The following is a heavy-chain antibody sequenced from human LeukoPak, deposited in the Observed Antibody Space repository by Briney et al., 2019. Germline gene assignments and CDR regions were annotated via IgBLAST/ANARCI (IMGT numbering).Heavy chain of an antibody. CDR3: VRRNYYYYYMDV. CDR2: IDTDGSIT. Sequence: GGSLRLSCAASGFTFNNYWMHWVRQAPGKGLVWVSRIDTDGSITSYADSVKGRFTISRDNAKNTLYLQMNSLRAEDTAVYYCVRRNYYYYYMDVWGKGTTVTVSS. J-gene: IGHJ6*03. V-gene: IGHV3-74*01. CDR1: GFTFNNYW.